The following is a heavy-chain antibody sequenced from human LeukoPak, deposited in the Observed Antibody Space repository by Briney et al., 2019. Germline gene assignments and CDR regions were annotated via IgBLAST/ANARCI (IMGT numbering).Heavy chain of an antibody. CDR1: GFVFSKHG. J-gene: IGHJ4*02. D-gene: IGHD1-26*01. Sequence: PGGSLRLSCAVSGFVFSKHGMHWVRQAPGKGLEWVALISSDGSDERYADSVKGRFTISRDNSKNTLYLQMNSPRAEDTALYYCAKDRSGTYGLVEYWGQGTLVSVSS. CDR2: ISSDGSDE. CDR3: AKDRSGTYGLVEY. V-gene: IGHV3-30*18.